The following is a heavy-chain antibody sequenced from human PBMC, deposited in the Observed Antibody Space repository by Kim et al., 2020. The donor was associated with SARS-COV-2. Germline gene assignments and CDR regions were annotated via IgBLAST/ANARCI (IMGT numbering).Heavy chain of an antibody. D-gene: IGHD3-3*01. Sequence: ASVKVSCKVSGYTLTELSMHWVRQAPGKGLEWMGGFDPEDGETIYAQKFQGRVTMTEDTSTDTAYMELSSLRSEDTAVYYCATAPKHFTLRFLEWLLSIRHDNYYYYGMDVWGQGTTVTVSS. J-gene: IGHJ6*02. CDR2: FDPEDGET. CDR1: GYTLTELS. V-gene: IGHV1-24*01. CDR3: ATAPKHFTLRFLEWLLSIRHDNYYYYGMDV.